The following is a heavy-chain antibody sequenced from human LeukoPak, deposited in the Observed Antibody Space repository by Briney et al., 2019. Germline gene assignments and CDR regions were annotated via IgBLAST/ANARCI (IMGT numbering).Heavy chain of an antibody. D-gene: IGHD3-22*01. V-gene: IGHV1-18*01. CDR1: GYTFTSYG. J-gene: IGHJ4*02. CDR3: ARGLGSYDSSELTWPMISF. CDR2: ISAYNGNT. Sequence: ASVKVSCKASGYTFTSYGISWVRQAPGQGLEWMGWISAYNGNTNYAQKLQGRVTMTTDTSTSTAYMELRSLRSDDTAVYYCARGLGSYDSSELTWPMISFWGQGTQVTVSS.